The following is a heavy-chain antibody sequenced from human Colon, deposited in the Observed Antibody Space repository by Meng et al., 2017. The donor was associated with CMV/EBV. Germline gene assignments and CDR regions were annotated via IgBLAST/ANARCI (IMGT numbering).Heavy chain of an antibody. V-gene: IGHV4-59*01. J-gene: IGHJ4*03. CDR3: ARDPAGMVMHNARGYFDS. CDR2: VYNSEST. D-gene: IGHD2-8*01. Sequence: SDTLSPTCTVPGYSIRGFYWNWIRQSPGKGLEWFGYVYNSESTNYNPSLKSRVTISGDTSKNQISLRLTAVTAADTAVDFCARDPAGMVMHNARGYFDSWGQGTLVTVSS. CDR1: GYSIRGFY.